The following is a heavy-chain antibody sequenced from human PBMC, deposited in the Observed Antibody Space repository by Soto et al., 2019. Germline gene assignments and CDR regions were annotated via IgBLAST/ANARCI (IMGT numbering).Heavy chain of an antibody. J-gene: IGHJ4*02. CDR2: ISNSGST. CDR1: GGSVTSDEDY. Sequence: SETLSLTCTVSGGSVTSDEDYWTWIRQSPGKGLEWIGYISNSGSTGYNPSLKTRLSMSVDRSKNQFTLRLTSVTAADTAVYFCATESGSTYGYFDHWGQGTQVTGSS. CDR3: ATESGSTYGYFDH. V-gene: IGHV4-30-4*01. D-gene: IGHD5-18*01.